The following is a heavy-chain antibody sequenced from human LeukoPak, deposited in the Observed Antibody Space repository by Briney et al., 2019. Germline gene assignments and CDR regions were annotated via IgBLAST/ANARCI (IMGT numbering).Heavy chain of an antibody. D-gene: IGHD6-13*01. V-gene: IGHV1-18*01. Sequence: ASVKVSCKASGYTFTSYGISWVRQAPGQGLEWMGWISAYNGNTNYAQKLQGRVTMTTDTSTSTAYMELRSLRSDDTAVYYCASAYIVGAAAGHDYWGQGTLVTVSS. CDR3: ASAYIVGAAAGHDY. J-gene: IGHJ4*02. CDR2: ISAYNGNT. CDR1: GYTFTSYG.